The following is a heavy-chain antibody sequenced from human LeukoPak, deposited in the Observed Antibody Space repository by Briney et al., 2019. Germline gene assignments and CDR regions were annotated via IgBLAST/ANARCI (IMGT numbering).Heavy chain of an antibody. CDR2: ISGSGGNT. CDR3: AKMKGITMVRGTFDY. Sequence: WGTLTLSCAASGFTFSSYAMTWVRQAPGKGLEWVSSISGSGGNTYYADSVKGLFTFSRDNSKNTLYMQMSSLRAEDTAVYYCAKMKGITMVRGTFDYWGQGTLVTVSS. D-gene: IGHD3-10*01. V-gene: IGHV3-23*01. CDR1: GFTFSSYA. J-gene: IGHJ4*02.